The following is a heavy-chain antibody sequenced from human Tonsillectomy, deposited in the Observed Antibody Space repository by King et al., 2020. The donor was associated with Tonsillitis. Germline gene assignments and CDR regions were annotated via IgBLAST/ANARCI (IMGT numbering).Heavy chain of an antibody. CDR2: ISSNGGST. CDR3: VKANGGYGGYDYYFDY. CDR1: GFTFSSYA. Sequence: EVQLVESGGGLVQPGGSLRLSCSASGFTFSSYAMHWVRQAPGKGLEYVSAISSNGGSTYYADSVKGRFTISRDNSKNTLYLQMRSLRAEETAMYYCVKANGGYGGYDYYFDYWGQGTLVTVSS. J-gene: IGHJ4*02. V-gene: IGHV3-64D*06. D-gene: IGHD5-12*01.